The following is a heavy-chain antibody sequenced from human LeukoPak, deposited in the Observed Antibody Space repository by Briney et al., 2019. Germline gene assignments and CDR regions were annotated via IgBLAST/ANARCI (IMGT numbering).Heavy chain of an antibody. CDR3: ASPPPGYSSSWYYFDS. D-gene: IGHD6-13*01. J-gene: IGHJ4*02. V-gene: IGHV4-31*03. Sequence: PSETLSLTCSVSGGSIDRGGFYWTWIRQHPGKGLEWIGYISYSGSTHYNPSLKSRVTISSDTSKTQFSLQLNSVTVADTAVYYCASPPPGYSSSWYYFDSWGQGTLVTVSS. CDR1: GGSIDRGGFY. CDR2: ISYSGST.